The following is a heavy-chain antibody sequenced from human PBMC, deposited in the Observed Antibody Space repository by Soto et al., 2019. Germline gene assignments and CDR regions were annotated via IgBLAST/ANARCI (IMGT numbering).Heavy chain of an antibody. V-gene: IGHV4-4*07. CDR2: IYATGTT. Sequence: PSEPLSLTCTVSGASISVFYWSWIRKSAGKGLEWIGRIYATGTTDYNPSLKSRVMMSVDTSKKQFSLKLRSVTAADTAVYYCVRDGTKTLRDWFDPWGQGISVTVS. CDR1: GASISVFY. D-gene: IGHD1-1*01. J-gene: IGHJ5*02. CDR3: VRDGTKTLRDWFDP.